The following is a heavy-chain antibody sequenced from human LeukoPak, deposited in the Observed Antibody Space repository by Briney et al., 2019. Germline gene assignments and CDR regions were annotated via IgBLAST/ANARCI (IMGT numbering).Heavy chain of an antibody. D-gene: IGHD3-10*01. Sequence: VASVKVSCKASGGTFSSYAISWVRQAPGQGREWMGRIIPILGIANYAQKFQGRVTITADKSTSTAYMELSSLRSEDTAVYYCASSDFHYYGAFDIWGQGTMVTVSS. V-gene: IGHV1-69*04. CDR1: GGTFSSYA. J-gene: IGHJ3*02. CDR2: IIPILGIA. CDR3: ASSDFHYYGAFDI.